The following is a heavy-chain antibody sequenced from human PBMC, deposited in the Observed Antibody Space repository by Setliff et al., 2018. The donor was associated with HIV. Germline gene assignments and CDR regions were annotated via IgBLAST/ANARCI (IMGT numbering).Heavy chain of an antibody. J-gene: IGHJ3*02. D-gene: IGHD2-2*01. V-gene: IGHV1-2*06. CDR2: INPKSGGT. CDR1: GYTFSGYY. CDR3: ARLPSAAMWGGGAFDI. Sequence: ALVKVSCKAVGYTFSGYYLHWVRRAPGQGLGWMGRINPKSGGTQYSQKFQGRVTMARDTSASTAYMELRSLTSEDTAVYYCARLPSAAMWGGGAFDIWGQGTVVT.